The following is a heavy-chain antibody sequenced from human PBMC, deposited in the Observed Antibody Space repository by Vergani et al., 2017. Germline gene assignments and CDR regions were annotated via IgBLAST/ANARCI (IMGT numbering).Heavy chain of an antibody. CDR2: LRHDGTNQ. J-gene: IGHJ6*02. CDR3: AKGGAWNDENYYYGMDV. V-gene: IGHV3-30*02. D-gene: IGHD1-1*01. Sequence: QVHLVESGGGVVQPGGSLRLSCAASAFTFSSYGMHWARQVPGKGLEWVAFLRHDGTNQYYADSVKGRFTISRDNSKNTLYLQMNSLRAEDPAVYYCAKGGAWNDENYYYGMDVWGQGTTVTVSS. CDR1: AFTFSSYG.